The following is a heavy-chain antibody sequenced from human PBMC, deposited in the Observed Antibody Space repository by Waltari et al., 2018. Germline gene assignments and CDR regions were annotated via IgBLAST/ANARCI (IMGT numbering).Heavy chain of an antibody. D-gene: IGHD2-2*01. CDR2: INPNSGGT. Sequence: QVQLVQSGAEVKKPGASVKVSCKASGYTFTGYYMHWVRQAPGQGLEWMGWINPNSGGTNYAQKFQGRVTMTRDTSISTAYMELSRLRSDDTAVYYCARDIVIVPAAIPHYYMDVWGKGTTVTVSS. CDR1: GYTFTGYY. CDR3: ARDIVIVPAAIPHYYMDV. V-gene: IGHV1-2*02. J-gene: IGHJ6*03.